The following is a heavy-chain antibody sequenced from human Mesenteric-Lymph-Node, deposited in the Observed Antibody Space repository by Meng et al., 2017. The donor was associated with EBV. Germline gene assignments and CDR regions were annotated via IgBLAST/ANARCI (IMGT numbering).Heavy chain of an antibody. CDR2: MNPNSGAT. D-gene: IGHD5-24*01. V-gene: IGHV1-8*01. CDR1: GYTFTRYD. J-gene: IGHJ4*02. CDR3: SRDSIYNGQDS. Sequence: QVHLVQAGAEVNKPGASVKVSCKASGYTFTRYDINWVRQATGQGLEWMGWMNPNSGATGSTQKFQGRVTMTRNTSISTAYMELNSLTSEDTAVYYCSRDSIYNGQDSWGQGTLVTVSS.